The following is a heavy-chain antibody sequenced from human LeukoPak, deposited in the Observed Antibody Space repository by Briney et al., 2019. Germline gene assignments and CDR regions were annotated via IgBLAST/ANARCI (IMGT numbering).Heavy chain of an antibody. Sequence: GASVKVSCKASGGTFSSYAISWVRQAPGQGLEWMGRIIPILGIANYAQKFQGRVTITADKSTSTAYMELSSLRSEDTAVYYCARERGGDDYGDDSHWGQGTLVTVSS. D-gene: IGHD4-17*01. V-gene: IGHV1-69*04. J-gene: IGHJ4*02. CDR3: ARERGGDDYGDDSH. CDR2: IIPILGIA. CDR1: GGTFSSYA.